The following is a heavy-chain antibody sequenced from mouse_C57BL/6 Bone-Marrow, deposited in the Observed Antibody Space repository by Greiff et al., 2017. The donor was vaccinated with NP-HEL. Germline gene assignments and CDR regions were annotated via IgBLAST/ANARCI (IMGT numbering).Heavy chain of an antibody. CDR1: GYTFTSYW. CDR2: IYPGSGST. J-gene: IGHJ2*01. D-gene: IGHD1-1*01. Sequence: VQLQQSGAELVKPGASVKMSCKASGYTFTSYWITWVKQRPGQGLEWIGDIYPGSGSTNYNEKFKSKATLTVDTPSSTAYMQLSSLTSEGSAVYYCARITTVVATDYWGQGTTLTVSS. CDR3: ARITTVVATDY. V-gene: IGHV1-55*01.